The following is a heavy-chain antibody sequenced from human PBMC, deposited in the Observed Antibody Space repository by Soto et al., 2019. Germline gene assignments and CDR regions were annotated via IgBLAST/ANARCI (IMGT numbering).Heavy chain of an antibody. J-gene: IGHJ4*02. CDR3: GRDPYSGARYYLDL. D-gene: IGHD1-26*01. Sequence: GSLGLSCETSLFPFSKDGSHWGRQATGKGLEWVAVKWFFASVGNEYYADSVKGRFAISRDDSKQTAYLEMKSLRAEDTAVYYCGRDPYSGARYYLDLWGQGTQVTVSS. CDR2: KWFFASVGNE. CDR1: LFPFSKDG. V-gene: IGHV3-33*01.